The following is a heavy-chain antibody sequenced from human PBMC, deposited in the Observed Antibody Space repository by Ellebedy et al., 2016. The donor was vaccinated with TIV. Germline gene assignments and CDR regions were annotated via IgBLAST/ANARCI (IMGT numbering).Heavy chain of an antibody. J-gene: IGHJ2*01. CDR2: VDYSGRA. CDR1: GVSIRSSSDY. D-gene: IGHD4-17*01. CDR3: ARDSDGDYTSFDL. V-gene: IGHV4-39*07. Sequence: MPSETLSLTCSVSGVSIRSSSDYWGWIRQPPGKGLEWIGSVDYSGRASNNPSLKSRVTSSVDTSKNQFSLKLTSVTAADTAVYFCARDSDGDYTSFDLWGRGALVIVSS.